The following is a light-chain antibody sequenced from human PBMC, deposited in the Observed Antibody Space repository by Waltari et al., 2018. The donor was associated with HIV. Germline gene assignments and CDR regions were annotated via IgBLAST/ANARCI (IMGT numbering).Light chain of an antibody. CDR3: AAWDDSLNAYV. Sequence: QSVLTQPPSASGTPEPRVVLSCSGSNSNIGSNPIKWLQQFAGSAQKVLVYSDDHRPSGVPDRFSGSKSGTSASLAISGVQSEDEADYYCAAWDDSLNAYVFGTGTKVTVL. CDR2: SDD. V-gene: IGLV1-44*01. J-gene: IGLJ1*01. CDR1: NSNIGSNP.